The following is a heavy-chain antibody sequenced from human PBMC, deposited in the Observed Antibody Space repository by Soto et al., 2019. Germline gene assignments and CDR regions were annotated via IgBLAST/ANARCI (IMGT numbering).Heavy chain of an antibody. J-gene: IGHJ6*03. CDR1: GFTFSRNA. V-gene: IGHV3-30*03. D-gene: IGHD6-19*01. CDR3: ATPTSRAVPYYYYYMDV. Sequence: QVHLVESGGGVVQPGRSLALSCAASGFTFSRNAMHWVRQAPGKGLEWVAVISNDGNKQNYADAVKGRFTISRDNSKNRLYLQMNSLRAEDTAVYYCATPTSRAVPYYYYYMDVWGKGTTVSVSS. CDR2: ISNDGNKQ.